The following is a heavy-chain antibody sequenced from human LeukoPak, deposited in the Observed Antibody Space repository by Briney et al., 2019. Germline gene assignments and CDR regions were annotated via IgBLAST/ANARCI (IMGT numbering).Heavy chain of an antibody. V-gene: IGHV3-20*04. Sequence: GGSLRLSCAASGFTFDDYGMSWVRQAPGKWLGWVSGINWNGGSTGYADSVKGRFTISRDNAKNSLYLQMNSLRAEDTALYYCARVRYYDSSGYYYFDYWGQGTLVTVSS. J-gene: IGHJ4*02. CDR3: ARVRYYDSSGYYYFDY. D-gene: IGHD3-22*01. CDR1: GFTFDDYG. CDR2: INWNGGST.